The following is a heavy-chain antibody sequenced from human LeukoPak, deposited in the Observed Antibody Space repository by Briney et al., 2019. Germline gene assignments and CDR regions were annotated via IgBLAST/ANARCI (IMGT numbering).Heavy chain of an antibody. D-gene: IGHD1/OR15-1a*01. CDR3: ARHRAHWDTYYFDY. V-gene: IGHV4-39*01. CDR1: GGPISSSSYY. CDR2: IYYSGST. J-gene: IGHJ4*02. Sequence: PSKTLSLTCTVSGGPISSSSYYWGWIPQPPGKGLEWIGSIYYSGSTYYNPSLKSRVTISVDTSKNQFSLKLSSVTAADTAVYYCARHRAHWDTYYFDYWGQGTLVTVSS.